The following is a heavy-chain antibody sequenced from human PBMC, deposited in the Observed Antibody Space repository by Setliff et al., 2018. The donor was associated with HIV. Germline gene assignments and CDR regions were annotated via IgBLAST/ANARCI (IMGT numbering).Heavy chain of an antibody. Sequence: SETLSRTCTVSGGSIIGYHWNWLRQTPGKGLEWIGYIYTSRGTNYTHSLRTRVIISVDTSNQFSLKFSSVTAADAAVYYCARSPSYRSSWEYYFDYWGQGILVTVSS. J-gene: IGHJ4*02. V-gene: IGHV4-4*09. D-gene: IGHD6-13*01. CDR2: IYTSRGT. CDR1: GGSIIGYH. CDR3: ARSPSYRSSWEYYFDY.